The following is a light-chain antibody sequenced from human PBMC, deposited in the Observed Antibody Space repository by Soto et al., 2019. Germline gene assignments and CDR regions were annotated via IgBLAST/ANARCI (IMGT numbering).Light chain of an antibody. V-gene: IGKV4-1*01. CDR1: QSVLYSSNNKNY. CDR3: QQSYTTPIT. J-gene: IGKJ5*01. Sequence: DIVMTQSPDSLAVSLGERATINCKSSQSVLYSSNNKNYLTWYQQKPGQPPKLLIYWASTRESGVPDRFSGSGSGTDFTLTISNLQAEDVAVYYCQQSYTTPITFGQGTRLDIK. CDR2: WAS.